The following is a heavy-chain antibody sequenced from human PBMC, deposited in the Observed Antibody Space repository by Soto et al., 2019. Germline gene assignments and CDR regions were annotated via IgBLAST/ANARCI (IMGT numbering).Heavy chain of an antibody. D-gene: IGHD2-15*01. CDR2: ISSSRSYI. V-gene: IGHV3-21*01. CDR1: GLTLSRYC. Sequence: RGYLRVPCCASGLTLSRYCKNGGRPAPGKGLECVSSISSSRSYIYYADSVKGRFTITRDNAKYSLYLQMNSLRSEDAAVYYCARVRAAATDFDFWGPGPFVTVSS. J-gene: IGHJ4*02. CDR3: ARVRAAATDFDF.